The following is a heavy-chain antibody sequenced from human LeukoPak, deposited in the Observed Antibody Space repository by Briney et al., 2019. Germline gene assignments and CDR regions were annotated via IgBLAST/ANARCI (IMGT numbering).Heavy chain of an antibody. CDR3: ARLVPAALGDAFDI. Sequence: ASVKVSCKASGYTFTSYGISWVRQAPGQGLEWMGWISAYNGNTNYAQKLQGRVTMTTDTSTSTAYMELRSLRSDDTAVYCCARLVPAALGDAFDIWGQGTMVTVSS. V-gene: IGHV1-18*01. D-gene: IGHD2-2*01. CDR1: GYTFTSYG. CDR2: ISAYNGNT. J-gene: IGHJ3*02.